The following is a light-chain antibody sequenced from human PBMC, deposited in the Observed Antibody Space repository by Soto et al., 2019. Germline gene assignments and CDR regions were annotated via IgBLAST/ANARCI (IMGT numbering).Light chain of an antibody. CDR1: QSISDN. CDR2: GAF. V-gene: IGKV3-15*01. Sequence: EIVMTQSPATLSVSPGDRVTLSCRASQSISDNLAWFQQKSGQAPRLLIHGAFKRATGLPVRFTGSGSGTEFTLTISSLQSEDSAVYYCQQYHNWPPQYTFGQGTKLQIK. J-gene: IGKJ2*01. CDR3: QQYHNWPPQYT.